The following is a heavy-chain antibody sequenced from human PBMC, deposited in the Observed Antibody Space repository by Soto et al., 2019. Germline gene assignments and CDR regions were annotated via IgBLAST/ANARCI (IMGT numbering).Heavy chain of an antibody. V-gene: IGHV1-2*02. D-gene: IGHD2-2*01. CDR2: INPNTGGT. CDR3: AKPPYRAALDI. Sequence: VLLKVYCKTSGYTFTGYHMHWVRQAPGQGLEWMGWINPNTGGTNYAQKFQGRVTMTRDTSISTAYMELSRLRSDDTAVYYCAKPPYRAALDIWGQGTMVTVS. CDR1: GYTFTGYH. J-gene: IGHJ3*02.